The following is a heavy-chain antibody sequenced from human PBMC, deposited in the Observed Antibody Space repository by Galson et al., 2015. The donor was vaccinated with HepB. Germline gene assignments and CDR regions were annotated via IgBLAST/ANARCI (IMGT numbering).Heavy chain of an antibody. V-gene: IGHV3-48*02. D-gene: IGHD2-2*01. Sequence: SLRLSCAASGFTFSSYSMNWVRQAPGKGLEWVSYISSSSSSTIYYADSVKGRFTISRDNAKNSLYLQMNSLRDEDTAVYYCASFIVVVPAASDDRYYYGMDVWGQGTTVTVSS. J-gene: IGHJ6*02. CDR3: ASFIVVVPAASDDRYYYGMDV. CDR2: ISSSSSSTI. CDR1: GFTFSSYS.